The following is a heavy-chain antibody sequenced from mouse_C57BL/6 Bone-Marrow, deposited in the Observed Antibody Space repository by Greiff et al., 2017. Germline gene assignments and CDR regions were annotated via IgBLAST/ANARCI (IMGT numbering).Heavy chain of an antibody. CDR1: GFTFSSYA. J-gene: IGHJ2*01. Sequence: EVMLVESGGGLVKPGGSLKLSCAASGFTFSSYAMSWVRQTPEKRLEWVATISDGGSYTYYPDNVKGRFTISRDNAKNNLYLQMSHLKSEDTAMYYCARDGYAGFDYWGQGTTRTVSS. V-gene: IGHV5-4*01. D-gene: IGHD1-2*01. CDR3: ARDGYAGFDY. CDR2: ISDGGSYT.